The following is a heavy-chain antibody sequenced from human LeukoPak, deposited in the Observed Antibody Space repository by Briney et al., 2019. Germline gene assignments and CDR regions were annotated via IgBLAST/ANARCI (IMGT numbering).Heavy chain of an antibody. V-gene: IGHV1-46*01. J-gene: IGHJ4*02. D-gene: IGHD6-19*01. CDR1: GYTFTSYY. CDR2: INPSGGST. Sequence: ASVKVSCKASGYTFTSYYMHWVRQAPGQGLEWMGIINPSGGSTSYAQKFQGRVTMTRDTSTSTVYMELSSLRSEDTAVYYCASSGEGYISGWYTKNLFDYWGQGTLVTVSS. CDR3: ASSGEGYISGWYTKNLFDY.